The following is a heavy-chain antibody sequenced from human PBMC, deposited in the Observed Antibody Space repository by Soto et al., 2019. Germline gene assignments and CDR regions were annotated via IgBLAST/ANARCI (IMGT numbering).Heavy chain of an antibody. CDR2: IYYSGNT. J-gene: IGHJ6*02. CDR3: ARLPQEYNYYGMDV. V-gene: IGHV4-39*01. CDR1: GGSIVTGSYY. D-gene: IGHD1-1*01. Sequence: PSETLSLTXTVSGGSIVTGSYYWGWIRQPTGKGLEWLGHIYYSGNTYYPPSLKSRVTISVDTSKNQFSLRLSSVTAADTAVYYCARLPQEYNYYGMDVWGQGTTVTVSS.